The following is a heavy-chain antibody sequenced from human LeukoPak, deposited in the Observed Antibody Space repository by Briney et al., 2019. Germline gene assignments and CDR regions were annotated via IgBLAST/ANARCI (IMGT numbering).Heavy chain of an antibody. Sequence: GGSLRLSCAASGFTFSSYAMSWVRQAPGKGLEWVSAISGSGGSTYYADSVKGRFTISRDNSKNTLYLQMNSLTAEDTALYYCAKYYYDSSRQGMDVWGQGTTVTVSS. CDR2: ISGSGGST. CDR3: AKYYYDSSRQGMDV. D-gene: IGHD3-22*01. V-gene: IGHV3-23*01. J-gene: IGHJ6*02. CDR1: GFTFSSYA.